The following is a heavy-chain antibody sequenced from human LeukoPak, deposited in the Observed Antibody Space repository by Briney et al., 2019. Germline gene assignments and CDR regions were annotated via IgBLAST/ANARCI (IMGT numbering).Heavy chain of an antibody. V-gene: IGHV3-48*03. CDR3: ARALTTSWYYFDY. D-gene: IGHD2-2*01. CDR1: GFTFISYE. Sequence: GGSLRLSCAASGFTFISYEMNWVRQAPGKGLEWVSYISSSGTTIHYADFVKGRFTISRDNAKNSLYLQMNSLRAEDTAVYYCARALTTSWYYFDYWGQGTLVTVSS. J-gene: IGHJ4*02. CDR2: ISSSGTTI.